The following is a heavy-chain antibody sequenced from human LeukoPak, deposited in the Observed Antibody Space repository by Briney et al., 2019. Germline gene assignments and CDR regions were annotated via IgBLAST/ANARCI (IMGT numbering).Heavy chain of an antibody. Sequence: PGGSLRLSCAASGFTFSDYWMTWVRQAPENGLEWVANIKEDGSVEHYVDSVKGRFAISRDNAKNSLYLQLNSLRAEDTAVYYCARLKKGWQRWAFYFDYWGQGTVVTVSS. J-gene: IGHJ4*02. V-gene: IGHV3-7*01. CDR1: GFTFSDYW. CDR3: ARLKKGWQRWAFYFDY. D-gene: IGHD5-12*01. CDR2: IKEDGSVE.